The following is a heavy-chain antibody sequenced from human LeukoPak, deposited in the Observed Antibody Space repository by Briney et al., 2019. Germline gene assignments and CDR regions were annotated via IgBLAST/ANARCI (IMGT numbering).Heavy chain of an antibody. V-gene: IGHV4-30-4*01. J-gene: IGHJ5*02. CDR1: GGSISSGDYY. Sequence: SETLSLTCTASGGSISSGDYYWSWIRQPPGKGLEWIGYIYYSGNTYYNPSLKSRVTISVDTSKNQFSLKLSSVTAADTAVYYCARERYYCSTTLCSPDWFDPWGQGTLVTVSS. CDR2: IYYSGNT. D-gene: IGHD2-2*01. CDR3: ARERYYCSTTLCSPDWFDP.